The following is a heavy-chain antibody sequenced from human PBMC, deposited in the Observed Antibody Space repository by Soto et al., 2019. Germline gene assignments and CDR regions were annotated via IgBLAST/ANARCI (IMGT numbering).Heavy chain of an antibody. Sequence: ASAMVPWKASAYTFTGYHMLLMRQALRQGLEWMGWINPNSGHTHYAQKYQGRVTMTRNTSISTAYMELSSLRSEDTAVYYCARVDSIFGVIYYYYYMGVWGKGTTVTVSS. J-gene: IGHJ6*03. CDR1: AYTFTGYH. D-gene: IGHD3-3*01. CDR2: INPNSGHT. V-gene: IGHV1-2*02. CDR3: ARVDSIFGVIYYYYYMGV.